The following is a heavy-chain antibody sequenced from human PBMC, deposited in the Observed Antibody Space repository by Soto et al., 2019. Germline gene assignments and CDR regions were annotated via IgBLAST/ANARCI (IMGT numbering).Heavy chain of an antibody. J-gene: IGHJ3*02. CDR2: ISASGETT. CDR3: AKDVGMESTLAGSDAFDI. V-gene: IGHV3-23*01. D-gene: IGHD3-3*01. Sequence: DVQLLEAGGGLVKPGGSLRLSCAASRFTFSGYAMNWVRQAPGKGLEWVSSISASGETTKYAESVKGRFTDSRDNSRSTLFLQMNSLRADDTAVYYCAKDVGMESTLAGSDAFDIWGQGTMVSVSS. CDR1: RFTFSGYA.